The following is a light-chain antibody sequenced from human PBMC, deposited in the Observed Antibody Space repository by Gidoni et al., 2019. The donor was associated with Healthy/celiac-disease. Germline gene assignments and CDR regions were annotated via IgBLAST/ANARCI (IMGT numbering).Light chain of an antibody. CDR1: RSISSY. Sequence: DIQMTQSPSSLSASVGDRVTITCRTSRSISSYLNWYQQKPGKAPKRLIFGASSLQSGVPSRFSGSGSGTDFTLTISSLQPEDFATYYCQQSYSTPRTFGQGTKVEIK. CDR3: QQSYSTPRT. V-gene: IGKV1-39*01. J-gene: IGKJ1*01. CDR2: GAS.